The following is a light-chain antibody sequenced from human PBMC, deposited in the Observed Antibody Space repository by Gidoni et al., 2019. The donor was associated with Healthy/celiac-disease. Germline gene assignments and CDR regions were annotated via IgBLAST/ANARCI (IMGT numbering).Light chain of an antibody. CDR3: QQYNSYWT. Sequence: DIQMTPFPSTLSASVGDRVTITCRASQSISSWLAWYQQKPGKAPKLLIYDASSLESGVPSRFSGSGSGTEFTLTISSLQPDDFATYYCQQYNSYWTFGQGTKVEIK. CDR2: DAS. V-gene: IGKV1-5*01. CDR1: QSISSW. J-gene: IGKJ1*01.